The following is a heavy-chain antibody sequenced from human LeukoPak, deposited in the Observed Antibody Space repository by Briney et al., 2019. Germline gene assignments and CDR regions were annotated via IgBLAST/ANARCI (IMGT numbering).Heavy chain of an antibody. CDR2: IYYSGST. V-gene: IGHV4-59*08. Sequence: SETLSLTCTVSGGPISSYYWSWIRQPPGKGLEWIGYIYYSGSTNYNPSLKSRVTISVDTSKNQFSLKLSSVTAADTAVYYCARQGSYSSAVKYGMDVWGQGTTVTVSS. CDR3: ARQGSYSSAVKYGMDV. D-gene: IGHD6-19*01. CDR1: GGPISSYY. J-gene: IGHJ6*02.